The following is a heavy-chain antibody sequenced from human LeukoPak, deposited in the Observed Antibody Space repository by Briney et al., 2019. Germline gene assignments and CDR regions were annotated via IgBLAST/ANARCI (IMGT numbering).Heavy chain of an antibody. CDR1: GGSISSSSYY. J-gene: IGHJ4*02. D-gene: IGHD2-2*01. Sequence: SETLSLTCTVSGGSISSSSYYWGWIRQPPGKGLEWIGSIYYSGSTYYNPSLKSRVTISVDTSKNQFSLKLSSVTAADTAVYYCARGSPAATLDYWGQGTLVTVSS. CDR2: IYYSGST. V-gene: IGHV4-39*07. CDR3: ARGSPAATLDY.